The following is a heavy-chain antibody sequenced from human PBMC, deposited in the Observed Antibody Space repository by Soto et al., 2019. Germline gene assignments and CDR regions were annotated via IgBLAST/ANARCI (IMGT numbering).Heavy chain of an antibody. CDR1: GFTFSSYA. V-gene: IGHV3-23*01. CDR3: AKCVIGYYWYFDY. CDR2: VNGSGAGT. D-gene: IGHD3-3*01. Sequence: VQLLESGGGLVQPGGSLRLSCAASGFTFSSYAMSWVRQAPGKGLEWVSTVNGSGAGTYYADSVKGRFTISRDNSKNTMYLQMNSLGAEDTAVSYCAKCVIGYYWYFDYWGQGTLVTVSS. J-gene: IGHJ4*02.